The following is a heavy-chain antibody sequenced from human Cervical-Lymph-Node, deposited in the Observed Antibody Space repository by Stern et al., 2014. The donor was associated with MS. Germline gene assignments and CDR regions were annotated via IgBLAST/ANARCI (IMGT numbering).Heavy chain of an antibody. Sequence: VQLVESGPGLVKPSQTLSLTCTVSGGSISSGGYYWSWIRQHPGKGLGWIGYIHYSGSTYYNPSLKSRGTISVDTSKNQFSLKLSSVTAADTALYYCARSDRLWGSFDYWGQGTLVTVSS. D-gene: IGHD3-16*01. CDR1: GGSISSGGYY. CDR2: IHYSGST. J-gene: IGHJ4*02. V-gene: IGHV4-31*03. CDR3: ARSDRLWGSFDY.